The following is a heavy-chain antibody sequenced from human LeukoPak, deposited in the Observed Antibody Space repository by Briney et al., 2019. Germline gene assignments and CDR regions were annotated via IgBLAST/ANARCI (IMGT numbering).Heavy chain of an antibody. CDR2: ISYDGSNK. J-gene: IGHJ4*02. D-gene: IGHD6-13*01. CDR3: ALKGSYSSSWYYFDY. V-gene: IGHV3-30*03. CDR1: GFTFSSYG. Sequence: PGRSLRLSCAASGFTFSSYGMHWVRQAPGKGLEWVAVISYDGSNKYYADSVKGRFTISRDNSKNTLYLQMNSLRAEDTAVYYCALKGSYSSSWYYFDYWGQGTLVTVSS.